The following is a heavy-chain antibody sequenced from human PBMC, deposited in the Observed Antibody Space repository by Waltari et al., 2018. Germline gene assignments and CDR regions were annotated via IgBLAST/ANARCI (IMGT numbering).Heavy chain of an antibody. Sequence: EVQLLESGGGLVQPGGSLRLSCAASGFTFSSYAMSWVRQAPGKGLEWVSAIRGSGGSTYYADSGKGRFTISRDNSKNTLYLQMNSLRAEDTAVYYCAKGSIFIVVVPAASDFWGQGTLVTVSS. V-gene: IGHV3-23*01. CDR2: IRGSGGST. CDR3: AKGSIFIVVVPAASDF. J-gene: IGHJ4*02. D-gene: IGHD2-2*01. CDR1: GFTFSSYA.